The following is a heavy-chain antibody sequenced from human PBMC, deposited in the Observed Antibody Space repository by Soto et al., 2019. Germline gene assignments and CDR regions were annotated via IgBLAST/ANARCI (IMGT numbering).Heavy chain of an antibody. D-gene: IGHD5-18*01. Sequence: SETLSLTCAVYGGSFSGYYWSWIRQPPGKGLEWIGYIYYSGSTNYNPSLKSRVTISVDTSKNQFSLKLSSVTAADTAVYYCAREDTAMAKGAFDIWGQGTMVTVSS. CDR3: AREDTAMAKGAFDI. V-gene: IGHV4-59*12. CDR2: IYYSGST. CDR1: GGSFSGYY. J-gene: IGHJ3*02.